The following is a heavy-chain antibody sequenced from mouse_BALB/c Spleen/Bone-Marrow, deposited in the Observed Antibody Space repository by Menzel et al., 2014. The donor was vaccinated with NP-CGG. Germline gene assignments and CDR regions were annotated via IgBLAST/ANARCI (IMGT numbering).Heavy chain of an antibody. D-gene: IGHD2-14*01. CDR3: AGSGKVRNAMDY. J-gene: IGHJ4*01. V-gene: IGHV1-67*01. Sequence: VKLQESGAELVRPGVSVKISCKGSGYTFTDYAIHWVKQSHAKSLEWIGLISGYYGDAIYNQKFKGKATMTVDKSSRTAYMDLARLTSEDSAIYYCAGSGKVRNAMDYWGQGTSVTVSS. CDR2: ISGYYGDA. CDR1: GYTFTDYA.